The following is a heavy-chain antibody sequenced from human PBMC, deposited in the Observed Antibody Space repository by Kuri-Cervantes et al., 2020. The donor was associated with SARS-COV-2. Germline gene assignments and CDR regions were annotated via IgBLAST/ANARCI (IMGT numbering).Heavy chain of an antibody. CDR3: AKGDRAATPGYYYYGMDV. J-gene: IGHJ6*01. V-gene: IGHV3-30*18. D-gene: IGHD2-15*01. Sequence: LSLTCAASGFTFSSYGMHWVRQAPGKGLEWVAVISYDGSNKYYADSVKGRFTISRDNSKNTLYLQMNSLRAEDTAVYYCAKGDRAATPGYYYYGMDVWGQGNTV. CDR2: ISYDGSNK. CDR1: GFTFSSYG.